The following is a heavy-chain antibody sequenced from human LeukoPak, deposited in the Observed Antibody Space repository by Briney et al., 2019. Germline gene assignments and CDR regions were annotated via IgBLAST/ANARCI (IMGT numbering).Heavy chain of an antibody. V-gene: IGHV4-59*01. D-gene: IGHD2-21*02. CDR2: DYDSGST. J-gene: IGHJ5*02. CDR3: ARSLAYCGGDCYSEWFDP. CDR1: GDSISGYY. Sequence: PSVTLSLTCTVSGDSISGYYWTWLRQPPGKGLEWIGSDYDSGSTNYNPSLKSRVTISVDTSKNQFSLKLSSVTAADTAVYYCARSLAYCGGDCYSEWFDPWGQGTLVTVSS.